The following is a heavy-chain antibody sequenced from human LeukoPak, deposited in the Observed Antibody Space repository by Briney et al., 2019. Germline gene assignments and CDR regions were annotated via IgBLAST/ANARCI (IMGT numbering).Heavy chain of an antibody. J-gene: IGHJ6*03. CDR2: IYTSGST. V-gene: IGHV4-4*07. CDR1: GGSISSYY. Sequence: SETLSLTCTVSGGSISSYYWSWIRQPAGKGLEWIGRIYTSGSTNYNPSLKSRVTMSVDTSKNQFSLKLSSVTAADTAVYYCARDFWSGYYRTYYYMDVWGKGTTVTVSS. CDR3: ARDFWSGYYRTYYYMDV. D-gene: IGHD3-3*01.